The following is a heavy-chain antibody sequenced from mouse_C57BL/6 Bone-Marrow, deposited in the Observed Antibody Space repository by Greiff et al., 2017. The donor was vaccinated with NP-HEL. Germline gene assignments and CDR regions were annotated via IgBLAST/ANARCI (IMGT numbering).Heavy chain of an antibody. CDR1: GYTFTDYY. D-gene: IGHD1-1*01. Sequence: VQLQQSGPELVKPGASVKISCKASGYTFTDYYMNWVKQSHGKSLEWIGDINPNNGGTSYNQKFKGKATLTVDKSSSTAYMELRSLTSEDSAVYYCARTAITTVVGSMDYWGQGTSVTVSS. V-gene: IGHV1-26*01. J-gene: IGHJ4*01. CDR2: INPNNGGT. CDR3: ARTAITTVVGSMDY.